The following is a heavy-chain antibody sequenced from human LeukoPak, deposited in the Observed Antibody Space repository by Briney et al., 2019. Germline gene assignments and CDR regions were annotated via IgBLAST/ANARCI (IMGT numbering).Heavy chain of an antibody. CDR1: GYTFTSYY. J-gene: IGHJ4*02. CDR3: ARAAPALSYSSSWYYDY. D-gene: IGHD6-13*01. V-gene: IGHV1-46*01. CDR2: INPSGGST. Sequence: ASVKVSCKASGYTFTSYYMHWVRQAPGQGLEWMGIINPSGGSTSYAQKFQGRVTMTRDTSTSTVYMELSSLRSEDTAVYYCARAAPALSYSSSWYYDYWGQGTLVTVSS.